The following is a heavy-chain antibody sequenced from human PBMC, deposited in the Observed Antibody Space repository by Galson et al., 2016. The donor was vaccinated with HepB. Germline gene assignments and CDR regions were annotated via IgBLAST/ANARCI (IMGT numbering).Heavy chain of an antibody. CDR2: IYSDDST. V-gene: IGHV3-66*01. J-gene: IGHJ4*02. CDR1: GFTVSTNY. CDR3: ARDEFAHWSVPSPLPPRH. Sequence: SLRLSCAASGFTVSTNYMSWVRQAPGKGLEWVSVIYSDDSTYYADSVKGRFTISRDNSKNTLYLEMHSLRTEDTAVYFCARDEFAHWSVPSPLPPRHWGQGALVTVSS. D-gene: IGHD3-3*01.